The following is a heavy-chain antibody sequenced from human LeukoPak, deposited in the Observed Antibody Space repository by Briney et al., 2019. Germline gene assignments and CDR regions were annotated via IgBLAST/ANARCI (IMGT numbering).Heavy chain of an antibody. D-gene: IGHD6-6*01. Sequence: GRSLILSCAASGFTFSTYVMHWVRQAPGKGLEWVAVIWHDGTNENYADSVKGRFIISRDNSRNTVFLQIHDLRVEDTAVYYCARDRYSSSSNYGVDVWGQGTTVTVSS. CDR2: IWHDGTNE. V-gene: IGHV3-33*01. CDR1: GFTFSTYV. J-gene: IGHJ6*02. CDR3: ARDRYSSSSNYGVDV.